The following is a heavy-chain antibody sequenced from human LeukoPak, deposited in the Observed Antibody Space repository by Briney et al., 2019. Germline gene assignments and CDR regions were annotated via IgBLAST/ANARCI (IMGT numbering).Heavy chain of an antibody. Sequence: ASVKLSCKAFGYTFTSCDINWVRQATGQGLEWMGWMNPNSGNTGYAQKFQGRVTITRNTSISTAYMELSSLRSEDTAVYYCARGGGSSYYFDYWGQGTLVTVSS. CDR3: ARGGGSSYYFDY. CDR2: MNPNSGNT. J-gene: IGHJ4*02. CDR1: GYTFTSCD. D-gene: IGHD1-26*01. V-gene: IGHV1-8*01.